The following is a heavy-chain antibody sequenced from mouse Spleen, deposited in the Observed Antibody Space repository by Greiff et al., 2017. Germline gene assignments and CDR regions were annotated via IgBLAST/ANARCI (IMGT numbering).Heavy chain of an antibody. D-gene: IGHD1-1*01. J-gene: IGHJ3*01. V-gene: IGHV1-64*01. CDR3: ARRGAYGSGGFAY. Sequence: QVQLQQPGAELVKPGASVKLSCKASGYTFTSYWMHWVKQRPGQGLEWIGMIHPNSGSTNYNEKFKSKATLTVDKSSSTAYMQLSSLTSEDSAVYDCARRGAYGSGGFAYWGQGTLVTVSA. CDR2: IHPNSGST. CDR1: GYTFTSYW.